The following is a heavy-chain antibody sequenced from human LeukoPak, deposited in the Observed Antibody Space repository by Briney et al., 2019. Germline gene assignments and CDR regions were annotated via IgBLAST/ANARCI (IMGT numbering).Heavy chain of an antibody. CDR2: IYYSGST. J-gene: IGHJ6*02. Sequence: SETLSLTCTFSGGSISSYYWSWIRQPPGKGLEWIGYIYYSGSTNYDPSLKSRVTISVDTSKNQFSLKLSSVTAADTAVYYCARRYSSSLGGMDVWGQGTTVTVSS. V-gene: IGHV4-59*08. D-gene: IGHD6-13*01. CDR1: GGSISSYY. CDR3: ARRYSSSLGGMDV.